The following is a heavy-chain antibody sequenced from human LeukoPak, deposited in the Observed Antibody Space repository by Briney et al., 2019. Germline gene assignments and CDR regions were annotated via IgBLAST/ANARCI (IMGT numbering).Heavy chain of an antibody. CDR1: GGSFSGYY. CDR3: ARVAMVRGVYYYGMDV. D-gene: IGHD3-10*01. V-gene: IGHV4-34*01. J-gene: IGHJ6*02. CDR2: INHSGST. Sequence: SETLSLTCAVYGGSFSGYYWSWIRQPPGRGLEWIGEINHSGSTNYNPSLKSRVTISVDTSKNQFSLKLSSVTAADTAVYYCARVAMVRGVYYYGMDVWGQGTTVTVSS.